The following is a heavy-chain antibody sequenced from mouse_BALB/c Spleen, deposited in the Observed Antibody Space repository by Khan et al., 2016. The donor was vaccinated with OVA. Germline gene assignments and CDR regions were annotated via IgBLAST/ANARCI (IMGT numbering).Heavy chain of an antibody. CDR1: DYTFTSYY. D-gene: IGHD2-1*01. V-gene: IGHV1S81*02. CDR3: ARSGYGNPFAY. CDR2: INPSNGGA. J-gene: IGHJ3*01. Sequence: QVQLQQSGAELVKPGASVKISCKASDYTFTSYYMYWVKQRPGQGLEWIGGINPSNGGAHFNEKFKNKATLTVDKSSSTAYMQLSSLTSEDSAVYYCARSGYGNPFAYWGQGTLVTVSA.